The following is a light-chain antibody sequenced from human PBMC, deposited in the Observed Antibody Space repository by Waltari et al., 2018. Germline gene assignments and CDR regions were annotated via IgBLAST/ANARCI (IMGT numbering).Light chain of an antibody. CDR3: SSYTISSAPWV. V-gene: IGLV2-14*02. Sequence: QSALTQPASVSGSPGQSITISCTGSSSDVGSYNLVSWYQHLPGKVPKLVIYDVTYRPSGVSSRFSGSKSGNTASLTISGLQAEDEADYYCSSYTISSAPWVFGGGTKLTVL. CDR2: DVT. CDR1: SSDVGSYNL. J-gene: IGLJ3*02.